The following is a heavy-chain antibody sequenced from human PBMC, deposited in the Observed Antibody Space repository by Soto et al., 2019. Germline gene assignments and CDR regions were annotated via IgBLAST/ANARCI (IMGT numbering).Heavy chain of an antibody. CDR1: GYTFTSYG. CDR2: ISAYNGNT. Sequence: QVQLVQSGAEVKKPGASVKVSCKASGYTFTSYGISWVRQAPGQGLEWMGWISAYNGNTNYAQKLQGRVTMTTDTSTSTAYMELRSLRSDDTAVYYCAIDHYDDLPYYYYYGMDVWGQGTTVTVSS. J-gene: IGHJ6*02. CDR3: AIDHYDDLPYYYYYGMDV. D-gene: IGHD3-3*01. V-gene: IGHV1-18*04.